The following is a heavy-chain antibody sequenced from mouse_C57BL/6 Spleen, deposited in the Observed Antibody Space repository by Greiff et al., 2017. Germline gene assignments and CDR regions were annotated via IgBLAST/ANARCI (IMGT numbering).Heavy chain of an antibody. CDR1: GYTFTDYE. V-gene: IGHV1-15*01. D-gene: IGHD3-2*02. Sequence: VQRVESGAELVRPGASVTLSCKASGYTFTDYEMHWVKQTPVHGLEWIGAIDPETGGTAYNQKFKGKAILTADKSSSTAYMELRSLTSEDSAVYYCTRKTAQATRYFDYWGQGTTLTVSS. J-gene: IGHJ2*01. CDR3: TRKTAQATRYFDY. CDR2: IDPETGGT.